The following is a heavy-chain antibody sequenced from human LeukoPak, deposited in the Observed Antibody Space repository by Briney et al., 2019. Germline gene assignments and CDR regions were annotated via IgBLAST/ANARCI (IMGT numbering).Heavy chain of an antibody. CDR2: INHSGST. J-gene: IGHJ4*02. CDR3: ARHRGGAVLRYFDWSTYYFDY. V-gene: IGHV4-34*01. Sequence: PSETLSLTCAVYGGSFSGYYWSWIRQPPGKGLEWIGEINHSGSTNYNPSLKSRVTISVDTSKNQFSLKLSSVTAADTAVYYCARHRGGAVLRYFDWSTYYFDYWGQGTLVTVSS. D-gene: IGHD3-9*01. CDR1: GGSFSGYY.